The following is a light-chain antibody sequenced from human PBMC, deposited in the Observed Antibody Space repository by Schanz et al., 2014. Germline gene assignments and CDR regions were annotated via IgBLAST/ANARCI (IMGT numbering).Light chain of an antibody. CDR2: DVT. V-gene: IGLV2-11*01. J-gene: IGLJ2*01. CDR3: CSYADSNNLV. Sequence: QSALTQPRSVSGSPGQSVTISCTGTSSDVGGYNYVSWYQQHPGKAPQLMIHDVTKRPSGVPDRFSGSKSGNTASLTISGLQAEDEADYFCCSYADSNNLVFGGGTKLTVL. CDR1: SSDVGGYNY.